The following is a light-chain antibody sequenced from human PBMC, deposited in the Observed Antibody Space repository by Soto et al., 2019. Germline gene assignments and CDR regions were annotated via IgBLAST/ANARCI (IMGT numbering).Light chain of an antibody. CDR3: QQYYSTLRT. CDR1: QSVLYSSNNKNY. V-gene: IGKV4-1*01. Sequence: DIVMTQSPDSLAVSLGERATFNCKSSQSVLYSSNNKNYLAWYQQKPGQPPKLLIYWASTRESGVPDRFSGSGSGTDFTLTISSLQAEDVAVYYCQQYYSTLRTFGQGTKVEIK. J-gene: IGKJ1*01. CDR2: WAS.